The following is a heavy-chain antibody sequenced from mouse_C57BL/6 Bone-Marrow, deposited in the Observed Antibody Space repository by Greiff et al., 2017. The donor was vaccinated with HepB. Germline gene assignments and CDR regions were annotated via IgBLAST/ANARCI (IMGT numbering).Heavy chain of an antibody. V-gene: IGHV1-4*01. CDR1: GYTFTSYT. J-gene: IGHJ4*01. CDR3: ARSELGYAMDY. CDR2: INPSSGYT. D-gene: IGHD3-1*01. Sequence: QVQLQQSGAELARPGASVKMSCKASGYTFTSYTMHWVKQRPGQGLEWIGYINPSSGYTKYNQKFKDKATLTADKSSSTAYMQLSSLTSEDSAVYYCARSELGYAMDYWGQGTSVTVSS.